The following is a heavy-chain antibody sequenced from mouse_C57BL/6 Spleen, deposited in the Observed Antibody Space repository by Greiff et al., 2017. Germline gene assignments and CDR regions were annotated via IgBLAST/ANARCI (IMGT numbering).Heavy chain of an antibody. D-gene: IGHD1-1*01. Sequence: VQLQQPGAELVKPGASVKLSCKASGYTFTSYWMHWVKQRPGQGLEWIGMIHPNSGSTNYNEKFKSKATLTVDKSSSTAYMQLSSLTSEDSAVYYGAREGLMVYGEYYAMDYWGQGTSVTVSS. CDR2: IHPNSGST. J-gene: IGHJ4*01. V-gene: IGHV1-64*01. CDR1: GYTFTSYW. CDR3: AREGLMVYGEYYAMDY.